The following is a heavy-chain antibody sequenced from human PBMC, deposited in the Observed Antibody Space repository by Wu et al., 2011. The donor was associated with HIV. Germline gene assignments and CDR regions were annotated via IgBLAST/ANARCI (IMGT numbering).Heavy chain of an antibody. CDR3: ARGSGYHFNYNYLVV. J-gene: IGHJ6*03. V-gene: IGHV1-69*14. Sequence: QVQPVQSGAEVKKPGSSVKVSRKASGGTFNSYAISWVRQAPGQGLEWMGGIIAIFGTANYAQKFQGRVTITADKSTTTTYMELNNLRSEDTAVYYCARGSGYHFNYNYLVVWGKGTTVTVSS. CDR1: GGTFNSYA. CDR2: IIAIFGTA. D-gene: IGHD3-22*01.